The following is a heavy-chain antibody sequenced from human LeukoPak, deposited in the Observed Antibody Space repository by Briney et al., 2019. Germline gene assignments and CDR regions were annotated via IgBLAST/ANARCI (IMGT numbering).Heavy chain of an antibody. CDR1: GFTFSSYG. D-gene: IGHD6-19*01. CDR2: ISYDGSNK. Sequence: GGSLRLSCAAPGFTFSSYGMHWVREAPGKGLEWVAVISYDGSNKYYADSVKGRFTISRDNSKNTLYLQMNSLRAEDTAVYYCAKDPSRAVAGWGQGTLVTVSS. J-gene: IGHJ4*02. V-gene: IGHV3-30*18. CDR3: AKDPSRAVAG.